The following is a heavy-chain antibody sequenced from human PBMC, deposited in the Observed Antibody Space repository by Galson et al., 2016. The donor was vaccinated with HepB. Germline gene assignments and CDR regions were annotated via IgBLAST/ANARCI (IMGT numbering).Heavy chain of an antibody. CDR2: INPNSGGT. J-gene: IGHJ4*01. V-gene: IGHV1-2*02. Sequence: SVKVSCKASGYTFIGHYIHWVRQAPGQGLEWLGWINPNSGGTNYAPRNQGRVTMTRDTSISTAYMELSRLTSDDTAVYFCARTQQVAHFDFWGQGTLVTVSS. CDR3: ARTQQVAHFDF. CDR1: GYTFIGHY. D-gene: IGHD6-13*01.